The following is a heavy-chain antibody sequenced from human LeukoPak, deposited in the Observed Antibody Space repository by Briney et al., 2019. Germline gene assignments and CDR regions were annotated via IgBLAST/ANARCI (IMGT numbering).Heavy chain of an antibody. V-gene: IGHV4-34*01. J-gene: IGHJ4*02. CDR1: AGSFSGYY. D-gene: IGHD3-10*01. CDR2: INHSGST. Sequence: PSETLSLTCAVYAGSFSGYYCSWIRQPPGKGLEWIGEINHSGSTNYNPSLKSRVTTSADTSKNQFSLKRSSVTAADTAVYYCARAYGSGSYCNYWGQGTLVTVSS. CDR3: ARAYGSGSYCNY.